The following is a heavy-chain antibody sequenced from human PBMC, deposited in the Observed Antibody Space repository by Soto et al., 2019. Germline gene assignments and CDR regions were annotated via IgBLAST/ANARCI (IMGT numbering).Heavy chain of an antibody. D-gene: IGHD3-10*01. CDR2: ILPILGIA. Sequence: QVQLVQSGAEVKKPGSSVKVSCKASGVTFSRYTISWVRQAPGQGLEWMGRILPILGIANYAQKFQGRVTVTADQSTSTAYMELSSLTSEDTAVYYCATGSGRGFFDYWGQGTLVTASS. CDR1: GVTFSRYT. V-gene: IGHV1-69*02. J-gene: IGHJ4*02. CDR3: ATGSGRGFFDY.